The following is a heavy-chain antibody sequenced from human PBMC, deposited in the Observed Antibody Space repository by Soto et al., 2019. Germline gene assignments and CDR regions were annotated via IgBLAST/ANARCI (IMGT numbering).Heavy chain of an antibody. J-gene: IGHJ5*02. V-gene: IGHV1-3*01. CDR1: GYTFTTYP. D-gene: IGHD4-4*01. CDR3: ARGVFNNYVWFDP. CDR2: INAVNGKA. Sequence: ASVKVSCKASGYTFTTYPIHWVLQAPGQRLEWMGWINAVNGKAKYSQNFQGRVTITRDTSATTAYMELSSLRSEDTAVYYCARGVFNNYVWFDPWGQGTLVTVSS.